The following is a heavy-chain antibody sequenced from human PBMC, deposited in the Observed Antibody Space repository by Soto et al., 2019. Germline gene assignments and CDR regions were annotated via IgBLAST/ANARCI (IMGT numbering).Heavy chain of an antibody. V-gene: IGHV1-69*13. J-gene: IGHJ3*02. CDR3: ASDGAISRMRAFDI. Sequence: ASVKVSCKASGGTFSSYAISWVRQAPGQGLEWMGGIIPIFGTANYAQKFQGRVTITADESTSTAYMELSSLRSEDTDVYYCASDGAISRMRAFDIWGQGTMVTVSS. CDR1: GGTFSSYA. D-gene: IGHD3-3*02. CDR2: IIPIFGTA.